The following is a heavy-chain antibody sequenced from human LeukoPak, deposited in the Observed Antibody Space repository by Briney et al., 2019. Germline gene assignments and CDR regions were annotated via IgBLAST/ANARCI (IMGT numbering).Heavy chain of an antibody. CDR1: GVSISSSTYY. CDR2: ISYSRAT. D-gene: IGHD2-2*01. CDR3: ARHNAPRRVGFDF. Sequence: QVQLQESAPGLVKPSETLSLTCTVSGVSISSSTYYWGWIRQPPEKGLEWIASISYSRATYYNPSLKSRVTISLDTSKNQFSLNLSSVTAADTALWCARHNAPRRVGFDFWGQGILVTVSS. V-gene: IGHV4-39*01. J-gene: IGHJ4*02.